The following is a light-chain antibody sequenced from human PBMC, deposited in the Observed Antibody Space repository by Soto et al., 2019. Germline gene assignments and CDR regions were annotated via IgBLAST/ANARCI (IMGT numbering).Light chain of an antibody. CDR2: DAS. V-gene: IGKV3-11*01. Sequence: EIVLTQSPATLSLSPGERATLSCRTSQSVSSALAWYQQKPGQAPRLLIYDASNRATGIPARFSGNGSGTDFTLTISSLQPEDFAVYYCQQRSLLFTFGGGTKVDIK. CDR1: QSVSSA. CDR3: QQRSLLFT. J-gene: IGKJ4*01.